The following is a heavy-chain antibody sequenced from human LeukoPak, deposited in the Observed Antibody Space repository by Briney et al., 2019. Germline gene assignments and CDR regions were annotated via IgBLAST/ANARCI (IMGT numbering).Heavy chain of an antibody. V-gene: IGHV4-61*02. CDR1: GGSISSGSYY. D-gene: IGHD6-13*01. CDR3: ARHAGADSSSWYYFDY. J-gene: IGHJ4*02. Sequence: SQTLSLTCTVSGGSISSGSYYWSWIRQPAGKGLEWIGRIYTSGSTNYNPSLKSRVTISVDTSRNQFSLSLSSVTAADTAVYYCARHAGADSSSWYYFDYWGQGTLVTVSS. CDR2: IYTSGST.